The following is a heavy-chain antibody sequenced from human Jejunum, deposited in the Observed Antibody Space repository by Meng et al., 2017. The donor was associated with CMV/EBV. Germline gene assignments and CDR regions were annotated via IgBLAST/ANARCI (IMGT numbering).Heavy chain of an antibody. CDR2: IKSDAEGGTI. CDR1: GFTFRDSG. Sequence: GFTFRDSGLHWVRQAPGKGLECVGFIKSDAEGGTIKYAASVKGRFTISTDDSKTIAYLEMNSLKAEDTALYFCNRWIGGQSYSLYWGQGTPVTVSS. V-gene: IGHV3-49*04. CDR3: NRWIGGQSYSLY. D-gene: IGHD1-26*01. J-gene: IGHJ4*02.